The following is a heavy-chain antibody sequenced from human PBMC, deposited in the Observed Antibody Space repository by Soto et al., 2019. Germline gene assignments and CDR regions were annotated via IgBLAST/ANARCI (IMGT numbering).Heavy chain of an antibody. CDR3: ARTGPTGIAVAGRQVYWYMDV. Sequence: GASVKVSCKASGYTFTSYDINWVRQATGQGLEWMGWMNPNSGNTGYAQKFQGRVTMTRNTSISTAYMELSSLRSEDTAVYYCARTGPTGIAVAGRQVYWYMDVWGKGTTVTVSS. V-gene: IGHV1-8*01. J-gene: IGHJ6*03. CDR2: MNPNSGNT. D-gene: IGHD6-19*01. CDR1: GYTFTSYD.